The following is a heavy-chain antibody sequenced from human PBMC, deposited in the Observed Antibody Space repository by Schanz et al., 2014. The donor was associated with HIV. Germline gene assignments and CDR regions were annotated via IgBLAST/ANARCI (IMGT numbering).Heavy chain of an antibody. V-gene: IGHV3-33*06. CDR2: IWYDGSNK. Sequence: QVQLVESGGRVVQPGRSLRLSCAASGFTFSSYGMHWVRQAPGKGLEWVAVIWYDGSNKYYADSVKGRFTISRDNSKNTLYLQMNSLRAEDTAVFYCAKSGNGRSLDFWGQGTLLTVSS. CDR1: GFTFSSYG. J-gene: IGHJ4*02. CDR3: AKSGNGRSLDF. D-gene: IGHD3-10*01.